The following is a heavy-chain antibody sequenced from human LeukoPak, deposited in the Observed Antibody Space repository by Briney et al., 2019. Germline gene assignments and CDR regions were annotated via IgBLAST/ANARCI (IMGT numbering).Heavy chain of an antibody. CDR3: ARDPPPTVLPLGYFDL. V-gene: IGHV4-59*01. CDR1: GGSISSYY. CDR2: IYYSGST. Sequence: SETLSLTCTVSGGSISSYYWSWIRQPPGKGLEWIGYIYYSGSTNYSPSLKSRVTISVDTSKNQFSLKLSSVTAADTAVYHCARDPPPTVLPLGYFDLWGRGTLVTVSS. D-gene: IGHD4-17*01. J-gene: IGHJ2*01.